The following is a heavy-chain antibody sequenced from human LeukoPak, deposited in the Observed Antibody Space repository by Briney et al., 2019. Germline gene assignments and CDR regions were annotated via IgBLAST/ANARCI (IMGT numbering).Heavy chain of an antibody. CDR2: IYSGGST. Sequence: GGSLRLSCAASGFTVSSNYMSWVRQAPGKGLEWVSVIYSGGSTYYADSVKGRFTISRDNSKNTLYLQMNSLRAEDTAVYYCARVKSGFGELIRVYYFDYWGQGTLVTVSS. D-gene: IGHD3-10*01. V-gene: IGHV3-66*01. CDR3: ARVKSGFGELIRVYYFDY. CDR1: GFTVSSNY. J-gene: IGHJ4*02.